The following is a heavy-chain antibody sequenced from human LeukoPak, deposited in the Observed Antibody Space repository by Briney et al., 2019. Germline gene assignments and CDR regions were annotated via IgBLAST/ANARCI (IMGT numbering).Heavy chain of an antibody. J-gene: IGHJ4*02. Sequence: GGSLRLSCAASGFTVSSYAMHWVRQAPGKGLEWVAVISYDGSNKYYADSVKGRFTISRDNSKNTLYLQMNSLRAEDTAVYYCARGNALYDSSGYHPYYFDYWGQGTLVTVSS. V-gene: IGHV3-30*04. D-gene: IGHD3-22*01. CDR3: ARGNALYDSSGYHPYYFDY. CDR2: ISYDGSNK. CDR1: GFTVSSYA.